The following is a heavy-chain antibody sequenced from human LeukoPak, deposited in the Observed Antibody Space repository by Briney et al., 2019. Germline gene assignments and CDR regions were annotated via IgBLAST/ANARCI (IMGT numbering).Heavy chain of an antibody. CDR2: IKQDGNEK. D-gene: IGHD3-22*01. J-gene: IGHJ4*02. CDR3: ARGFDSRFFND. CDR1: GFTFSSYW. Sequence: GGSLRLSCAASGFTFSSYWMTWVRQAPGKGLEWVANIKQDGNEKYYVDSVKGRFTISRDNAKNSLYLQMNSLRAEDTADYYCARGFDSRFFNDWGQGTLVTVSS. V-gene: IGHV3-7*01.